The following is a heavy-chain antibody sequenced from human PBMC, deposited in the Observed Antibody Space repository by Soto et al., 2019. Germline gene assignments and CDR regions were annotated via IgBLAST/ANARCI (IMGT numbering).Heavy chain of an antibody. CDR1: GYTFTTYG. Sequence: ASVKVSFKASGYTFTTYGVNWLRQAPGQGLEWMGWVSPYNGDTTYAQNFQGRVTMTTDTSTRTAYMELRSLRSDDAAVYYCAREVGHMDVWGQGTTVTVSS. CDR2: VSPYNGDT. V-gene: IGHV1-18*04. CDR3: AREVGHMDV. D-gene: IGHD2-2*01. J-gene: IGHJ6*02.